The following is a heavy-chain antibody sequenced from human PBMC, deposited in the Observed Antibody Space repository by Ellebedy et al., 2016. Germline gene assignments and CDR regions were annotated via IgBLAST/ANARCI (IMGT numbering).Heavy chain of an antibody. Sequence: GGSLRLSXAASGFTFNIYSMHWVRQAPGKGLEWVSVIYGGDTTYYADSVKGRFSISRDSSKNTLYLLMNSLRVEDTAVYYCARVPRIDYFFYYMDVWGKGTTVTVSS. D-gene: IGHD2/OR15-2a*01. CDR1: GFTFNIYS. CDR2: IYGGDTT. CDR3: ARVPRIDYFFYYMDV. V-gene: IGHV3-66*01. J-gene: IGHJ6*03.